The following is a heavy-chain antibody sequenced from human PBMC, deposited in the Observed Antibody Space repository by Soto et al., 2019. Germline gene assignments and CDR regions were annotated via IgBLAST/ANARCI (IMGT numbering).Heavy chain of an antibody. CDR3: ARGLFWDYSSYYFDY. V-gene: IGHV4-61*01. D-gene: IGHD4-4*01. CDR2: IYYSGST. J-gene: IGHJ4*02. Sequence: SETLSLTCTVSGGSVSSGSYYWSWIRQPPGKGLEWIGYIYYSGSTNYNPSLKSRVTISVDTSKNQFSLKLSSVTAADTAVYYCARGLFWDYSSYYFDYWGQGTLVTVSS. CDR1: GGSVSSGSYY.